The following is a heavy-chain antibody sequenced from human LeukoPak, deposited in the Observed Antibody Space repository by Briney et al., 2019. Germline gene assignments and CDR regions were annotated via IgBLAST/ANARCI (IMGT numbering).Heavy chain of an antibody. V-gene: IGHV3-23*01. CDR2: ISGSGGST. Sequence: PGGSLRLSCAASGFTFSSYAMSWVRQAPGKGLEWVSAISGSGGSTYYADSVKGRFTISRDNSKNTLYLQMNSLRAEDTAVYYCAKDPGMYCSSTSCYVYWGQGTLVTVSS. CDR1: GFTFSSYA. J-gene: IGHJ4*02. CDR3: AKDPGMYCSSTSCYVY. D-gene: IGHD2-2*01.